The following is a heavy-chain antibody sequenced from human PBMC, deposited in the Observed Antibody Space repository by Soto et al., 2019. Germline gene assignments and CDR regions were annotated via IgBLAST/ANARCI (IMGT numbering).Heavy chain of an antibody. CDR3: ARDSRPGSGGRHLRYCSSTSCYLRTRQGNGYFDY. Sequence: ASVKVSCKASGYTFTSYAMHWVRQAPGQRLEWMGWINAGNGNTKYSQKFQGRVTITRDTSASTAYMELSGLRSEDTAVYYCARDSRPGSGGRHLRYCSSTSCYLRTRQGNGYFDYWGQGTLVTVSS. CDR1: GYTFTSYA. CDR2: INAGNGNT. J-gene: IGHJ4*02. D-gene: IGHD2-2*01. V-gene: IGHV1-3*01.